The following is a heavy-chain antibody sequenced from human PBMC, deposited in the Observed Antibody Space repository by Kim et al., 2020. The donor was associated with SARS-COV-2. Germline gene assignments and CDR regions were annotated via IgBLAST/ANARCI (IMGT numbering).Heavy chain of an antibody. J-gene: IGHJ6*02. CDR3: ARSGMDV. V-gene: IGHV1-46*01. Sequence: PSGDSTDYPQKFQGRVTMTRDTSTGTVYLERSRLRSEDTAVYYCARSGMDVWGQGTTVTVSS. CDR2: PSGDST.